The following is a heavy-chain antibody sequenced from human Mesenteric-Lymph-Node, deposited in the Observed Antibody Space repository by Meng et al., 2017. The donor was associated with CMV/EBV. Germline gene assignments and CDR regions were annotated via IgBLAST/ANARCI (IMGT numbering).Heavy chain of an antibody. V-gene: IGHV1-8*01. CDR2: MNPYSGNT. CDR1: GYIFSNYD. Sequence: ASVKVSCKASGYIFSNYDINWVRQATGQGLEWMGWMNPYSGNTGYAQKFQGRVTMTRNTSISTAYLEVSSLRTDDAAVYYCARSGDWGYFDLWGRGTLVTVSS. J-gene: IGHJ2*01. CDR3: ARSGDWGYFDL. D-gene: IGHD7-27*01.